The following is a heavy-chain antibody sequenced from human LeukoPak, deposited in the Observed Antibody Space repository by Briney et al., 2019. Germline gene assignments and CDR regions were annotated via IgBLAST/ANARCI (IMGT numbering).Heavy chain of an antibody. CDR3: ARVDSSGWYWFDP. CDR1: GFTVSSNY. Sequence: GSLRLSCAASGFTVSSNYMSWVRQAPGKGLEWVSVIYSGGSTYYADSVKGRFTISRHNSKNTLYLQMNSLRAEDTAVYYCARVDSSGWYWFDPWGQGTLVTVSS. D-gene: IGHD6-19*01. V-gene: IGHV3-53*04. CDR2: IYSGGST. J-gene: IGHJ5*02.